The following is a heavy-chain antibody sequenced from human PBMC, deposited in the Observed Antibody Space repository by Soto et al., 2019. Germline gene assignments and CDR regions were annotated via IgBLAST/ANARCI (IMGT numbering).Heavy chain of an antibody. CDR1: GGSISSSSYY. D-gene: IGHD6-19*01. CDR2: IYYSGST. CDR3: ARIKQAGIAVAGTRFFSWFDP. Sequence: SETLSLTCTVSGGSISSSSYYWGWIRQPPGKGLEWIGSIYYSGSTYYNPSLKSRVTISVDTSKNQFSLKLSSVTAADTAVYYCARIKQAGIAVAGTRFFSWFDPWGQGTLVTVSS. V-gene: IGHV4-39*01. J-gene: IGHJ5*02.